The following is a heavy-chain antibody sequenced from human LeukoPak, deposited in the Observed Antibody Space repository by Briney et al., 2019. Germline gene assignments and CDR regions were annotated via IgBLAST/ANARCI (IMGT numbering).Heavy chain of an antibody. CDR3: ARDKYCSSTSCYEGAYYYGVDV. Sequence: SETLSLTCAVYGGSFSGYYWSWIRQPPGKGLEWIGEINHSGSTNYNPSLKSRVTISVDTSKNQFSLKLSSVTAADTAVYYCARDKYCSSTSCYEGAYYYGVDVWGQGTTVTVSS. J-gene: IGHJ6*02. V-gene: IGHV4-34*01. CDR1: GGSFSGYY. D-gene: IGHD2-2*01. CDR2: INHSGST.